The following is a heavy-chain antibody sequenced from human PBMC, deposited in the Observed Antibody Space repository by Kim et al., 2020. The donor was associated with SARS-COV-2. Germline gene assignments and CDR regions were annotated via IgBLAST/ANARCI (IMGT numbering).Heavy chain of an antibody. Sequence: GESLKISCKGSGYSFTSYWIGWVRQMPGKGLEWMGIIYPGDTDTRYSPSFQGQVTISADKSISTAYLQWSSLKASDTAMYYCARAKGGVARNWYFDLWGRGTLVTVSS. J-gene: IGHJ2*01. CDR3: ARAKGGVARNWYFDL. CDR1: GYSFTSYW. V-gene: IGHV5-51*01. D-gene: IGHD3-16*01. CDR2: IYPGDTDT.